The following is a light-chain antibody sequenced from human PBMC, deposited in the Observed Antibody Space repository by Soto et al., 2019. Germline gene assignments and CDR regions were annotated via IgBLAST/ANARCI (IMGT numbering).Light chain of an antibody. Sequence: QPVLTQPPSVSGAPGQRVTISCTGSSSNIGAGYDVHWYQQLPGTAPKLLIYGNSNRPSGVPDRFSGSKSGTSASLAITGLQAEDEGDYYCQSYDSSLSGVVFGGGTKVTVL. J-gene: IGLJ2*01. CDR3: QSYDSSLSGVV. V-gene: IGLV1-40*01. CDR1: SSNIGAGYD. CDR2: GNS.